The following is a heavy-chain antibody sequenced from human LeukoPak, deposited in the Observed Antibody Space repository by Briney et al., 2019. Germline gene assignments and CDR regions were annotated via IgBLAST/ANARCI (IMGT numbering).Heavy chain of an antibody. Sequence: SETLSLTCAVYGGSFSGYYWSWIRQPPGKGLEWNGEINHSGSTNYNPSLKSRVTISVDTSKNKLSLKLSSVTAADTAVYYCARGDGYNQARQFDYWGQGTLVTVSS. CDR2: INHSGST. J-gene: IGHJ4*02. CDR3: ARGDGYNQARQFDY. D-gene: IGHD5-24*01. CDR1: GGSFSGYY. V-gene: IGHV4-34*01.